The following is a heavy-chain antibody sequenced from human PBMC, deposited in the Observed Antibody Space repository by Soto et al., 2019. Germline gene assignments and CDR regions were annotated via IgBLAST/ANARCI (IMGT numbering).Heavy chain of an antibody. CDR1: GGTFSSYA. Sequence: ASVKVSCKASGGTFSSYAISWVRQAPGQGLEWMGGIIPIFGTANYAQKFQGRVTITADESTSTAYMELSSLRSEDTAVYYCARGRLVGLTDYYYYYGMDVWGQGTTVTVSS. V-gene: IGHV1-69*13. J-gene: IGHJ6*02. CDR2: IIPIFGTA. D-gene: IGHD3-22*01. CDR3: ARGRLVGLTDYYYYYGMDV.